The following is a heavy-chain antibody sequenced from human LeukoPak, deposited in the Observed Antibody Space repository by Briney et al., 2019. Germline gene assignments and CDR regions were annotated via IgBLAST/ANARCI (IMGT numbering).Heavy chain of an antibody. Sequence: PGGSLRLSCAASGFTFSSYSMNWVRQAPGKGLEWVANIKKDGSEKHYVDSVKGRFTISRDNAKNSLYLQMSGLRVEDTAVFYCAKYSYGSGTSFDPWGQGTLVTVSS. J-gene: IGHJ5*02. CDR2: IKKDGSEK. CDR3: AKYSYGSGTSFDP. V-gene: IGHV3-7*01. CDR1: GFTFSSYS. D-gene: IGHD3-10*01.